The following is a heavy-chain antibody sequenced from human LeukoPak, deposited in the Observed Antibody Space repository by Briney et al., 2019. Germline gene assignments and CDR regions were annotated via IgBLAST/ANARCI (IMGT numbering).Heavy chain of an antibody. Sequence: GGSLRLSCAASGFTVSSNYMSWVRQAPGKGLEWVSAISGSGGSTYYADSVKGRFTISRDNSKNTLYLQMNSLRAEDTAVYYCAKDRQLPYYDFWSGYSLNWFDPWGQGTLVTVSS. D-gene: IGHD3-3*01. CDR3: AKDRQLPYYDFWSGYSLNWFDP. J-gene: IGHJ5*02. CDR1: GFTVSSNY. CDR2: ISGSGGST. V-gene: IGHV3-23*01.